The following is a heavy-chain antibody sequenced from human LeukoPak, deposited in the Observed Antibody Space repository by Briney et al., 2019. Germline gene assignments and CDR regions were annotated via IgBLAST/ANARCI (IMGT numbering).Heavy chain of an antibody. CDR1: GYTFTSYG. D-gene: IGHD2-2*01. J-gene: IGHJ4*02. V-gene: IGHV1-18*01. Sequence: ASVKVSCKASGYTFTSYGISWVRQAPGQGLEWMGWISAYNGNTNYAQKLQGRVTMTTDTSTSTAYMELRSLRSDDTAVYYCAREEDIVVVPPAYFDYWGQGTLVTVSS. CDR3: AREEDIVVVPPAYFDY. CDR2: ISAYNGNT.